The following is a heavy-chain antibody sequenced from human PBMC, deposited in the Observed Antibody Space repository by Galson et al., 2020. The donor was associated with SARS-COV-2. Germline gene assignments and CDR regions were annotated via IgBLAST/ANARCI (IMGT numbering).Heavy chain of an antibody. CDR2: FDPEDGEA. CDR3: ATALAVAGTPAHYYYYYGMDV. D-gene: IGHD6-19*01. Sequence: GASVKVSCKVSGYTLTELSMHWVRQAPGKGLEWMGGFDPEDGEAIYAQKFQGRVTMTEDTSTDTAYMELSSLRSEDTAVYYCATALAVAGTPAHYYYYYGMDVWGQGTTVTVSS. CDR1: GYTLTELS. J-gene: IGHJ6*02. V-gene: IGHV1-24*01.